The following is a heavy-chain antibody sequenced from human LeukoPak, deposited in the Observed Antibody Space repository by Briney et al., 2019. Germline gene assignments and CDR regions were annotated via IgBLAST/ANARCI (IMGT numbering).Heavy chain of an antibody. D-gene: IGHD4-17*01. Sequence: KAGGSLRLSCAASGFTFSSYSMNWVRQAPGKGLEWVSSISSSSSYIYYADSVKGRFTISRDNAKNSLYLQMNSLRAEDTAVYYCAREADYAAGSYYMDVWGKGTTVTLSS. CDR2: ISSSSSYI. J-gene: IGHJ6*03. V-gene: IGHV3-21*01. CDR3: AREADYAAGSYYMDV. CDR1: GFTFSSYS.